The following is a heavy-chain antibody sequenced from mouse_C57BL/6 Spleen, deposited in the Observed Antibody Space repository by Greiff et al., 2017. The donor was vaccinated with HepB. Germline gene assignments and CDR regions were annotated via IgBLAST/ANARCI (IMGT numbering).Heavy chain of an antibody. CDR1: GYTFTSYW. Sequence: QVQLQQPGAELVKPGASVKMSCKASGYTFTSYWITWVKQRPGQGLEWIGDIYPGSGSTNYNEKFKGKATLTADKSSSTAYMELRSLTSEDSAVYFCARSDDGYYDFDYWGQGTTLTVAS. D-gene: IGHD2-3*01. V-gene: IGHV1-55*01. J-gene: IGHJ2*01. CDR3: ARSDDGYYDFDY. CDR2: IYPGSGST.